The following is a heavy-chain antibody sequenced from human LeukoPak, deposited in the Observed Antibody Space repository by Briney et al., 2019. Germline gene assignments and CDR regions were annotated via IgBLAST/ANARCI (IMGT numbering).Heavy chain of an antibody. CDR2: ISGSGGST. CDR1: GFTFSSYA. CDR3: ARDPVTYDSR. Sequence: GGSLRLSCAASGFTFSSYAMSWVRQAPGKGLEWVSAISGSGGSTYYADSVKGRFTISRDNAKNSLYLQMNSLRAEDTAVYYCARDPVTYDSRWGQGTLVTVSS. V-gene: IGHV3-23*01. J-gene: IGHJ4*02. D-gene: IGHD3-22*01.